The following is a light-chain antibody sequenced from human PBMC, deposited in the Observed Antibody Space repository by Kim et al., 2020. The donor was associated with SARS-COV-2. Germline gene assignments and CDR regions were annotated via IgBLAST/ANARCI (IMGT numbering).Light chain of an antibody. V-gene: IGKV1-39*01. Sequence: DIQMTQSPYSLSASVGDRVTITCRASQSITRYLNWYQHKPGKAPKLLIYAASSLQSGVPSRFSGSGSGTDFTLTISSLQPEDFATYYCQQSDSTPLTFGQGTRLEIK. CDR1: QSITRY. CDR3: QQSDSTPLT. CDR2: AAS. J-gene: IGKJ5*01.